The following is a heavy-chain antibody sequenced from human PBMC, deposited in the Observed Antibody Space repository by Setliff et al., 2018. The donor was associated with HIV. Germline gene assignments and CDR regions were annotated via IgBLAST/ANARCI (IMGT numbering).Heavy chain of an antibody. CDR1: GYTFTDYL. CDR2: INPNNGGT. Sequence: GASVKVSCKASGYTFTDYLLHWVRQAPGQGLEWMGWINPNNGGTNYAQKYQGRVTMTRDTSIRTVYMELSRLRSDDTAVYYCAREIDNYDDSGRAYWGQGTQVTVSS. CDR3: AREIDNYDDSGRAY. D-gene: IGHD3-22*01. V-gene: IGHV1-2*02. J-gene: IGHJ4*02.